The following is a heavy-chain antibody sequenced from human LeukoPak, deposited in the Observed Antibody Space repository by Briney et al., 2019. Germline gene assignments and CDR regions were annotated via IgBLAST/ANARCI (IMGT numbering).Heavy chain of an antibody. CDR2: INPSGGST. V-gene: IGHV1-46*01. J-gene: IGHJ4*02. Sequence: GASVKVSCKASGYTFTSYYMHWVRQAPGQGLEWMGIINPSGGSTSYAQKFQGRVTMTRDTSISTAYMELSRLRSDDTAVYYCAIRRDGYNGLDYWGQGTLVTVSS. CDR1: GYTFTSYY. D-gene: IGHD5-24*01. CDR3: AIRRDGYNGLDY.